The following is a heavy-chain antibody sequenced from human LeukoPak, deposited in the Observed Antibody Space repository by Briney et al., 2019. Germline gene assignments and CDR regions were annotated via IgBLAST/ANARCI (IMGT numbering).Heavy chain of an antibody. CDR2: IYPDDSDT. J-gene: IGHJ4*02. CDR1: GYSFTRYW. D-gene: IGHD4-23*01. Sequence: GESLKISCKGSGYSFTRYWIGWVRQMPGKGLEWLGIIYPDDSDTRYSPSFRGQITISADKSITTAYLQWGSLKASDSAMYYCARIERWGGDCWGQGTLVTVSS. V-gene: IGHV5-51*06. CDR3: ARIERWGGDC.